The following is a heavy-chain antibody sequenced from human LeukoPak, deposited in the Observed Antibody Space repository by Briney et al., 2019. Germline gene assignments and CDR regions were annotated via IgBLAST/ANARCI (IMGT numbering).Heavy chain of an antibody. CDR2: ISNSGTST. D-gene: IGHD3-10*01. CDR3: ARKGTPMVRGVIITDDAFDI. J-gene: IGHJ3*02. CDR1: GFTFSSYA. V-gene: IGHV3-23*01. Sequence: GGSLRLSCAASGFTFSSYAMSWVRQAPGKGLEWVSVISNSGTSTYYVDSVKGRFTISRDNSKNTLYLQMNSLRAEDTAVYYCARKGTPMVRGVIITDDAFDIWGQGTMVTVSS.